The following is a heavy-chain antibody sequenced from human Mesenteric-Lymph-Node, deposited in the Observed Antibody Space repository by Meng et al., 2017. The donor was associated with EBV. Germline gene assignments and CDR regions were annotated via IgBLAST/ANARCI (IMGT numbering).Heavy chain of an antibody. V-gene: IGHV3-53*01. J-gene: IGHJ4*02. CDR2: IYTGDTA. D-gene: IGHD3-10*01. CDR3: ARDPTYGSGTHFDY. CDR1: GITVSSNF. Sequence: VQLVGVGGGLIQPGGSLRLSCAASGITVSSNFMSWVRQAPGKGLEWVSIIYTGDTAYYADSVKGRFTISRDNSKNTLYLQMNSLGAEDTAVYYCARDPTYGSGTHFDYWGQGTLVTVSS.